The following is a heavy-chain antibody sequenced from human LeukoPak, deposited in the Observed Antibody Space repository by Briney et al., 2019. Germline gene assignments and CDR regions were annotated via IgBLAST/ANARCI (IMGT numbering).Heavy chain of an antibody. J-gene: IGHJ4*02. Sequence: GGSLRLSCAASGFTFSSYSMNWVRQAPGKGLGWVSSISSSSSYIYYADSVKGRFTISRDNAKNSLYLQMNSLRAEDTAVYYCARGPRGVMADYWGQGTLVTVSS. CDR1: GFTFSSYS. V-gene: IGHV3-21*01. CDR3: ARGPRGVMADY. D-gene: IGHD3-16*01. CDR2: ISSSSSYI.